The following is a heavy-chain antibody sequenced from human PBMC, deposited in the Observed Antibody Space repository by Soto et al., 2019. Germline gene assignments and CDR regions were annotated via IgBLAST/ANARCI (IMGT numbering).Heavy chain of an antibody. CDR1: GFTFSSYG. CDR2: ISYDGSNK. CDR3: AKNGGGDWEDAFDI. D-gene: IGHD2-21*02. V-gene: IGHV3-30*18. Sequence: QVQLVESGGGVVQPGRSLRLSCAASGFTFSSYGMHWVRQAPGKGLEWVAVISYDGSNKYYVDSVKGRFTISRDNSKNTLYLQMNSLRAEDTAVYYCAKNGGGDWEDAFDIWGQGTMVTVSS. J-gene: IGHJ3*02.